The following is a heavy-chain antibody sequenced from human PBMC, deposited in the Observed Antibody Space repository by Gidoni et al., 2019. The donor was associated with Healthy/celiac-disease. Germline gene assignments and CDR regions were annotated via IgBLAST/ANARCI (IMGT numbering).Heavy chain of an antibody. CDR2: ISWNSGSI. Sequence: EVQLVESGGGLVQPGRSLRLSCAASGFTFDDYAMHWVRQAPGKGLEWVSGISWNSGSIGYADSVKGRFTISRDNAKNSLYLQMNSLRAEDTALYYCAKDTTPVPLYGGNTYYFDYWGQGTLVTVSS. J-gene: IGHJ4*02. CDR3: AKDTTPVPLYGGNTYYFDY. D-gene: IGHD4-17*01. V-gene: IGHV3-9*01. CDR1: GFTFDDYA.